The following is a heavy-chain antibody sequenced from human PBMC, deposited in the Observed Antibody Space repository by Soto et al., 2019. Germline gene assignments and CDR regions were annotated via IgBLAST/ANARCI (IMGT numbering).Heavy chain of an antibody. CDR2: MSYDGSSK. D-gene: IGHD3-3*01. CDR3: ARGRSVSNHDDLEY. Sequence: QVQLVESGGGVVQPGRSLRLSCAASGFTLSSYSMHWVRQAPGKGLDWVAAMSYDGSSKYFADSVKGRFTISRDNSKNTLSLQMNSLGAEDSAVYYCARGRSVSNHDDLEYWGQGTLVTVSS. V-gene: IGHV3-30-3*01. J-gene: IGHJ4*02. CDR1: GFTLSSYS.